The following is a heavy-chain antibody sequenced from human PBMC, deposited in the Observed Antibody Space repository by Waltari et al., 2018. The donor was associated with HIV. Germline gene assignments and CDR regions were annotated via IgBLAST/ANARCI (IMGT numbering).Heavy chain of an antibody. D-gene: IGHD3-10*01. J-gene: IGHJ5*02. Sequence: AESGGRLIQPGGSLGLSCTASNFSVSGKHVTGFRQAPGGSLEWVAVIYPDDTTHYADSVSGRFTISRAKSRTTVLLLMNGLFVDDTATYFCATGVRYYGPWGQGTRVTVSS. CDR1: NFSVSGKH. V-gene: IGHV3-53*01. CDR2: IYPDDTT. CDR3: ATGVRYYGP.